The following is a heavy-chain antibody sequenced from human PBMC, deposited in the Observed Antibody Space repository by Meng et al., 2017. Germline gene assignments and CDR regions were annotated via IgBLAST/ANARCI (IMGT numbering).Heavy chain of an antibody. CDR3: ARGTAGELLFA. D-gene: IGHD1-26*01. CDR1: GYTFTGYY. J-gene: IGHJ4*02. Sequence: SVKVSCKASGYTFTGYYMHWVRQAPGQGLEWMGRIIPILGIANYAQKFQGRVTITADKSTSTAYMELSSLRSEDTAVYYCARGTAGELLFAWGQGTLVTVSS. V-gene: IGHV1-69*04. CDR2: IIPILGIA.